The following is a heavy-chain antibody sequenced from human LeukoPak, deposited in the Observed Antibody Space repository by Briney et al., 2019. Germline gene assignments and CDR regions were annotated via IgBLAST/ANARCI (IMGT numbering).Heavy chain of an antibody. CDR1: GVSFDDYY. CDR3: TRMTTGHDY. Sequence: PSETLSLTCAVSGVSFDDYYWAWVRQTPGKGLEWIGEINHSGYTNDNPSLESRVTLSIDTSRKQFSLNMRSVTVADAGIYFCTRMTTGHDYWGQGTLVTVSS. CDR2: INHSGYT. V-gene: IGHV4-34*01. D-gene: IGHD4-17*01. J-gene: IGHJ4*02.